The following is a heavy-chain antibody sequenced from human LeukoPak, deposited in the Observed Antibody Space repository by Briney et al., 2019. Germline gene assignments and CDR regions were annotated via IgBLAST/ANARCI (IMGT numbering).Heavy chain of an antibody. D-gene: IGHD2-15*01. CDR3: ARDLGYCSGGSCYGSDY. Sequence: GGSLRLSCAASGFTVSSNYMSWVRQAPGKGLEWVSAIYSGGSTYYADSVKGRFTISRDNSKNTLYLQMNSLRAEDTAVYYCARDLGYCSGGSCYGSDYWGQGTLVTVSS. CDR1: GFTVSSNY. CDR2: IYSGGST. J-gene: IGHJ4*02. V-gene: IGHV3-66*01.